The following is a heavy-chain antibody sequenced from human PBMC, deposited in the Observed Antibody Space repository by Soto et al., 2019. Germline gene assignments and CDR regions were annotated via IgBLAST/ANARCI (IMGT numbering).Heavy chain of an antibody. D-gene: IGHD3-10*01. J-gene: IGHJ4*02. CDR2: ISYDENNK. CDR1: GFTFSSYG. Sequence: QVQLVESGGGVVQPGRSLRLSCAASGFTFSSYGMHWVRQAPGKGLEWLAVISYDENNKYYADSVKGRFTISRDNSKYTLYLQMNRLRAEDTAVYYCAKDRSGALNGGKAPEYWGQGTLVTVSS. V-gene: IGHV3-30*18. CDR3: AKDRSGALNGGKAPEY.